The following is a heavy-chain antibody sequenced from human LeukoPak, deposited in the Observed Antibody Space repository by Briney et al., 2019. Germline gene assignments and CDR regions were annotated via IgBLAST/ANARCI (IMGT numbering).Heavy chain of an antibody. CDR1: GGSISSGSYY. D-gene: IGHD1-26*01. V-gene: IGHV4-61*02. J-gene: IGHJ4*02. Sequence: SQTLSLTCTVSGGSISSGSYYWSWIRQPAGKGLEWIGRIYTSGSTNYNPSLKSRVTMSVDTSKNQFSLKLSSVTAADTAVYYCARQTKWEQREGRFDYWGQGTLVTVSS. CDR2: IYTSGST. CDR3: ARQTKWEQREGRFDY.